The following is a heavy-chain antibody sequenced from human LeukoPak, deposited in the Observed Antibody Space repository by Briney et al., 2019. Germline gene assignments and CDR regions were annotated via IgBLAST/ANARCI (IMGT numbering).Heavy chain of an antibody. CDR2: IYYSGAT. J-gene: IGHJ5*02. CDR3: ARDPPYYYDTSNWFDP. V-gene: IGHV4-59*11. D-gene: IGHD3-22*01. CDR1: GASISGPS. Sequence: SETLSLTCTVSGASISGPSWNWIRQPPGKGLEWIGRIYYSGATNYNPSLKGRVTMSIDTSKNQFSLKLSSVGAADTAVYYCARDPPYYYDTSNWFDPWGQGTLVTVSS.